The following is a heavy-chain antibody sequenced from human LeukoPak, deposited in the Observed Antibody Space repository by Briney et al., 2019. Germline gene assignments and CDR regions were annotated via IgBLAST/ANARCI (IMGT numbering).Heavy chain of an antibody. D-gene: IGHD6-13*01. V-gene: IGHV4-61*08. Sequence: SETLSLTCTVSGGSISSGDYYWSWIRQPPGKGLEWIGYIYYSGSTNYNPSLKSRVTISVDTSKNQFSLKLSSVTAADTAVYYCARDLSSSPMDVWGKGTTVTVSS. CDR3: ARDLSSSPMDV. CDR2: IYYSGST. J-gene: IGHJ6*04. CDR1: GGSISSGDYY.